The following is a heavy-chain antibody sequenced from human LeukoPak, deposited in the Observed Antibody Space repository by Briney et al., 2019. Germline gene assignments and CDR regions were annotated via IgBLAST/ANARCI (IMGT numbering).Heavy chain of an antibody. J-gene: IGHJ4*02. V-gene: IGHV3-53*01. CDR2: IYSGGST. D-gene: IGHD6-13*01. CDR1: GFTVSRNY. Sequence: GGSLRLSCAASGFTVSRNYMSWVRQAPGKGLEWVSLIYSGGSTYYADSVKGRFTISRDNSKNTLYLQMNSLRAEDTAVYYCARGLGTSIAAAGTDDYFDYWGQGTLVTVSS. CDR3: ARGLGTSIAAAGTDDYFDY.